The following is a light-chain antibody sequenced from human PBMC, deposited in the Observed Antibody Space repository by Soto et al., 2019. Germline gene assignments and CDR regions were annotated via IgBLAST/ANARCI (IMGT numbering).Light chain of an antibody. CDR3: QQRSNWPIT. CDR2: DAS. CDR1: QSISSY. J-gene: IGKJ5*01. Sequence: EIVLTQSPATLSLSPGERATLSCRASQSISSYLNWYQQKPGQAPRLLIYDASSRATGIPARFSGSGSGTDFTLAISSLEAEDFAVYYCQQRSNWPITFGQGTRLEIK. V-gene: IGKV3-11*01.